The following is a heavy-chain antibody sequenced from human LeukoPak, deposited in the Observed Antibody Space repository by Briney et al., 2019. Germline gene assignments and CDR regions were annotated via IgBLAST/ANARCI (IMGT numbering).Heavy chain of an antibody. V-gene: IGHV4-39*01. CDR3: GRSYYYDSSGYYGIDY. Sequence: SETLSLTCTVSGGSISSSSYYWGWIRQPPGKGLEWIGSIYYSGSTYYNPSLKSRVTISVDTSKNQFSLKLSSVTAADTAVYYCGRSYYYDSSGYYGIDYWGQGTLVTVSS. D-gene: IGHD3-22*01. J-gene: IGHJ4*02. CDR2: IYYSGST. CDR1: GGSISSSSYY.